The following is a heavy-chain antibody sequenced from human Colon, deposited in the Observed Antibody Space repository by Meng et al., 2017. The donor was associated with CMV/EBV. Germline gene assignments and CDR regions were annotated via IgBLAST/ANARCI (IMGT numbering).Heavy chain of an antibody. CDR3: AKHQTYGTGTHYQF. J-gene: IGHJ4*02. Sequence: AGFTFTSYALSWVRQAPGKGLEWVSAITGNSGSTYYEDSVKGRFTISRDNSKNTLYLQMHSLRAEDTAVYFCAKHQTYGTGTHYQFWGQGTLVTVSS. CDR1: GFTFTSYA. D-gene: IGHD3-10*01. CDR2: ITGNSGST. V-gene: IGHV3-23*01.